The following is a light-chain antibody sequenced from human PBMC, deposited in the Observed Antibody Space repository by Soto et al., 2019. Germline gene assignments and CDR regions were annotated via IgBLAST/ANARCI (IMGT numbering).Light chain of an antibody. CDR3: QQYNSISWT. J-gene: IGKJ1*01. Sequence: EIVLTQSPATLSLSPGERATLSCRASQSVSSYLAWYQQKPGQAPRLLIYDASNRATGIPARFSGSGSGTDFTLTISSLEPEDFAVYYCQQYNSISWTFGQGTKVEIK. CDR2: DAS. CDR1: QSVSSY. V-gene: IGKV3-11*01.